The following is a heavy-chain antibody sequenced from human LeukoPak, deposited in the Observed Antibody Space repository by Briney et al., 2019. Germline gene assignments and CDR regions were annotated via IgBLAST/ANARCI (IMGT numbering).Heavy chain of an antibody. D-gene: IGHD5-12*01. Sequence: GGSLRLSCAASGFTFSSYAMSWVRQAPGKGLEWDSAISGSGGSTYHADSVKGRITISRDNSKNTLYLQMNSPRAEDTAVYYCARRVATYYFDYWGQGTLVTVSS. V-gene: IGHV3-23*01. CDR1: GFTFSSYA. CDR3: ARRVATYYFDY. J-gene: IGHJ4*02. CDR2: ISGSGGST.